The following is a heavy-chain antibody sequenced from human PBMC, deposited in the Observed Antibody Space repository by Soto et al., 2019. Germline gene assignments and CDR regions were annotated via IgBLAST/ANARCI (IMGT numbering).Heavy chain of an antibody. D-gene: IGHD1-1*01. Sequence: QVQLVQSGAEVKKPGASVKVSCKASGYTFTSYGISWVRQAPGQGLEWMGWISAYNGNTNYAQKLQGRVTMTTDTSTSTAYMELRSLRYDDTAVYYCAREIGSTTPKWVDNWFDPWGQGTLVTVSS. CDR3: AREIGSTTPKWVDNWFDP. CDR1: GYTFTSYG. J-gene: IGHJ5*02. V-gene: IGHV1-18*01. CDR2: ISAYNGNT.